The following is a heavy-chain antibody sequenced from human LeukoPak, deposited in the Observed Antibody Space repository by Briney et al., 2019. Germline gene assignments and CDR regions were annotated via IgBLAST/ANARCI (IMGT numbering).Heavy chain of an antibody. CDR2: ISSSGSTI. Sequence: GGSLRLSCAASGFTFSSYSMSWIRQAPGKGLEWVSYISSSGSTIYYADSVKGRFTISRDNAKNSLYLQMNSLRAEDTAVYYCARALEDYSYGFDYWGQGTLVTVSS. V-gene: IGHV3-48*04. CDR3: ARALEDYSYGFDY. CDR1: GFTFSSYS. D-gene: IGHD5-18*01. J-gene: IGHJ4*02.